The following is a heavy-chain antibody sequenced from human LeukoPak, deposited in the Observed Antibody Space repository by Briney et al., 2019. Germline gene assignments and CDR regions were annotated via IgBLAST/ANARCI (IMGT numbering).Heavy chain of an antibody. CDR2: INPNSGGT. D-gene: IGHD5-12*01. J-gene: IGHJ4*02. CDR1: GYTFTGYY. V-gene: IGHV1-2*02. CDR3: ARGSAYSGYDSGDY. Sequence: ASVKVSCKASGYTFTGYYMHWVRQAPGQGLEWMGWINPNSGGTNYAQKFQGRVTMTRDTSISTAYMELSRLRSDDTAVYYCARGSAYSGYDSGDYWGQGTLVTLSS.